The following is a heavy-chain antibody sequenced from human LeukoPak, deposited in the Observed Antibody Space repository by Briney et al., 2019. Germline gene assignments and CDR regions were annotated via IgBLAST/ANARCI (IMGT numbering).Heavy chain of an antibody. CDR3: TRHPRLLWFGESSSHYYMDV. J-gene: IGHJ6*03. CDR2: IRSKANSYAT. CDR1: GFTFSGSA. D-gene: IGHD3-10*01. Sequence: GGSLRLSCAASGFTFSGSAMHWVRQASGKGLEWVGRIRSKANSYATAYAASVKGRFTFSRDDSKNTAYLQMNSLKTEDTAVYYCTRHPRLLWFGESSSHYYMDVWGKGTTVTISS. V-gene: IGHV3-73*01.